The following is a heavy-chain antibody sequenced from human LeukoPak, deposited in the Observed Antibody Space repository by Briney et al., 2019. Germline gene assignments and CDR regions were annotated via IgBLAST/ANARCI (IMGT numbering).Heavy chain of an antibody. CDR2: ISSSGSTI. V-gene: IGHV3-48*03. Sequence: GGSLRLSCAASGFTFSTYAMAWVRQAPGKGLEWVSCISSSGSTIYYADSVKGRFTISRDNAKNSLYLQMNSLRAEDTAVYYCARRAPQFGSGWSYFDYWGQGTLVTVSS. J-gene: IGHJ4*02. CDR3: ARRAPQFGSGWSYFDY. CDR1: GFTFSTYA. D-gene: IGHD6-19*01.